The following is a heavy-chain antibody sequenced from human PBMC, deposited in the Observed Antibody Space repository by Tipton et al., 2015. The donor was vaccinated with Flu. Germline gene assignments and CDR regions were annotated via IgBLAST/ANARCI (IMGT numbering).Heavy chain of an antibody. Sequence: VQLVQSGAEVKKPGESLKIACKGSGYSFTSYWIGWVRRMPGKGLEWMGIIYPGDSDTRYSPSFQGQVTISADKSISTAYLQWSSLKASDTAMYYCARRVTRYCSGGSCSDYFDYWGQGTLVTVSS. J-gene: IGHJ4*02. V-gene: IGHV5-51*03. CDR1: GYSFTSYW. CDR3: ARRVTRYCSGGSCSDYFDY. D-gene: IGHD2-15*01. CDR2: IYPGDSDT.